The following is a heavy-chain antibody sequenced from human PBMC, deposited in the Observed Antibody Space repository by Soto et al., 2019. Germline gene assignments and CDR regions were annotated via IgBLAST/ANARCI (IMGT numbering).Heavy chain of an antibody. V-gene: IGHV4-39*01. CDR1: GASISSSSYY. CDR2: IFYSGST. J-gene: IGHJ5*02. Sequence: SETLSLTCTVSGASISSSSYYWGWIRQPPGKGLEWIGSIFYSGSTYYNPSLKSRVTISVDTSKNQFSLKLSSVTPEDTAVYYCARSPPVIGANWFDPWGQGTLVTVSS. CDR3: ARSPPVIGANWFDP.